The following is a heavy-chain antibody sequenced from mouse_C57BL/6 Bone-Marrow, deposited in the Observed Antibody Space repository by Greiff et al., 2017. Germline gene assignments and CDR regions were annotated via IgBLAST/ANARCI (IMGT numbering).Heavy chain of an antibody. CDR3: AREAYYGSSYPFPY. J-gene: IGHJ3*01. CDR2: IDPSDSYT. CDR1: GYTFTSYW. V-gene: IGHV1-50*01. Sequence: QVQLQQPGAELVKPGASVKLSCKASGYTFTSYWMQWVKQRPGQGLEWIGEIDPSDSYTNYNQKFKGKATLPVDTSSSTAYMQLSSLTSEDSAVYYCAREAYYGSSYPFPYWGQGTLVTVSA. D-gene: IGHD1-1*01.